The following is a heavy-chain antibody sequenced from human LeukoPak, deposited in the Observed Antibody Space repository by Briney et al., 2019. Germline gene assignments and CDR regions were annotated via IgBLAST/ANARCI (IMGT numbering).Heavy chain of an antibody. Sequence: PSETLSLTCTVSGGSISSSSYYWGWIRQPPGKGLEWIGSIYYSGSTYYNPSLKSRVTISVDTSKNQFSLKLSSVTAADTAVYYCARQGGITGTTEYWGQGTLVTVSS. D-gene: IGHD1-7*01. CDR1: GGSISSSSYY. CDR3: ARQGGITGTTEY. CDR2: IYYSGST. J-gene: IGHJ4*02. V-gene: IGHV4-39*01.